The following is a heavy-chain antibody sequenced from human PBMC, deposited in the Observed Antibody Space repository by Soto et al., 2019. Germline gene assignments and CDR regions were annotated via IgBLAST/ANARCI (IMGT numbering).Heavy chain of an antibody. CDR1: GGTFRTYT. Sequence: QVQLVQSGAEVKRPGSSVKVSCQTSGGTFRTYTINWVRQAPGQGLEWMGRIIPILDVANYAQKFQGRVTITPDKNTSKDHMELRRLRPEDTADYYCERSIQEDIGVAGQKDTWFDTWGPGTLVTVSS. CDR3: ERSIQEDIGVAGQKDTWFDT. J-gene: IGHJ5*02. D-gene: IGHD6-19*01. V-gene: IGHV1-69*02. CDR2: IIPILDVA.